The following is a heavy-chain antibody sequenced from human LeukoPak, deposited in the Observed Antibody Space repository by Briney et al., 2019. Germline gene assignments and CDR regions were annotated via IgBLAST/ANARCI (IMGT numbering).Heavy chain of an antibody. CDR2: IYHSGST. CDR1: GGSISSGSYY. Sequence: SETLSLTCTVSGGSISSGSYYRSWIRQPAGKGLEWIGEIYHSGSTNYNPSLKSRVTISVDKSKNQFSLKLSSVTAADTAVYYCATSGDIKWPIYEWEFPGRYYGMDVWGQGTTVTVSS. V-gene: IGHV4-61*10. J-gene: IGHJ6*02. CDR3: ATSGDIKWPIYEWEFPGRYYGMDV. D-gene: IGHD1-26*01.